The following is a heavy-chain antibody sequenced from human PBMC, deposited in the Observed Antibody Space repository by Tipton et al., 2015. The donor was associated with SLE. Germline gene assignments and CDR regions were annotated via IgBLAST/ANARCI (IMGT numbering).Heavy chain of an antibody. J-gene: IGHJ4*02. CDR3: ARNFWTGYYTGIDS. CDR2: VYYSGTT. V-gene: IGHV4-39*07. D-gene: IGHD3/OR15-3a*01. Sequence: TLSLTCTVSGGSISSSRYYWGWIRQPPGGGLEWIGSVYYSGTTNYSPSLKSRVSISVDTSKSQFSLKLTSVTAADTAIYYCARNFWTGYYTGIDSWGQGTLLTFSS. CDR1: GGSISSSRYY.